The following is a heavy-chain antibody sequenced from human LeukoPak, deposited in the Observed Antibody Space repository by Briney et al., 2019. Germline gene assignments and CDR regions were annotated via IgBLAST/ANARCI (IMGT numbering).Heavy chain of an antibody. CDR1: GFTFSSYA. CDR2: ISYDGSNK. J-gene: IGHJ4*02. D-gene: IGHD3-22*01. V-gene: IGHV3-30-3*01. CDR3: ARDQKTYYYDSSGLGY. Sequence: GGSLRLSCAASGFTFSSYAMHWVRQAPGKGLEWVAVISYDGSNKYYADSVKGRFTISRDNSKNTLYLQMNSLRAEDTAVYYCARDQKTYYYDSSGLGYWGQGTLVTVSP.